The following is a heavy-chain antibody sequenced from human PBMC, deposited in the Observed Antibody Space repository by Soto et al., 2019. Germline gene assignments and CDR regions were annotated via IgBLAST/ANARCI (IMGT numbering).Heavy chain of an antibody. CDR3: ARIRVRRGISYYYYYGMDV. CDR1: VGSFSGFY. Sequence: SETLSLTCAVYVGSFSGFYWSWVRQPPGRGLEWIGEINHSGSTNYTPSLQSRVTISVDTSKNQFFLKLNSVTAADTAVYYCARIRVRRGISYYYYYGMDVWGQGTTVTVSS. V-gene: IGHV4-34*01. D-gene: IGHD3-10*01. J-gene: IGHJ6*02. CDR2: INHSGST.